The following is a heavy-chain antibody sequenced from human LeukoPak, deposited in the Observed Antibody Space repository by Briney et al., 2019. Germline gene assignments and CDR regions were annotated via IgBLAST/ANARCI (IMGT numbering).Heavy chain of an antibody. CDR2: IYYSGST. D-gene: IGHD3-10*01. V-gene: IGHV4-59*01. Sequence: PSETLSLTCTVSGGSISSYYWSWIRQPPGKGLEWIGYIYYSGSTNYNPSLKSRVTISVDTSKNQFSLKLSSATAADTAVYYCARTLGEGTATWFDPWGQGTLVTVSS. CDR3: ARTLGEGTATWFDP. CDR1: GGSISSYY. J-gene: IGHJ5*02.